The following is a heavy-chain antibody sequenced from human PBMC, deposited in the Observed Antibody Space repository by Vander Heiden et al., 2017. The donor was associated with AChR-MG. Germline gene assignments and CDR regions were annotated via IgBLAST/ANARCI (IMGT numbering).Heavy chain of an antibody. CDR3: ARDNIPEEEDSDSNAFLFDL. D-gene: IGHD4-4*01. CDR2: ISHDGNTK. J-gene: IGHJ4*02. V-gene: IGHV3-30*04. Sequence: QAQLMESGGGVVHPVESLSLSCKASGFRFNYYAFHWVRQVPGKGLEWLAVISHDGNTKFYADAVGGRLSISRDNSRSTLFLQISSLTAEDTALYYCARDNIPEEEDSDSNAFLFDLWGQGTLVAVSS. CDR1: GFRFNYYA.